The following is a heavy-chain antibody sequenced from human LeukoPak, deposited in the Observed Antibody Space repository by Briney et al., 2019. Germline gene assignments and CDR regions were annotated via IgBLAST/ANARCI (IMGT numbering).Heavy chain of an antibody. Sequence: SVKVSCKASGGTFSSYAISWVRQAPGQGLEWMGGIIPIFGTANYAQKFQGRVTITADESTSTAYMELSSLRSEDTAVYYCARDRGTEMATKNLYYFDYWGQGTLVTVSS. V-gene: IGHV1-69*13. CDR3: ARDRGTEMATKNLYYFDY. CDR1: GGTFSSYA. CDR2: IIPIFGTA. D-gene: IGHD5-24*01. J-gene: IGHJ4*02.